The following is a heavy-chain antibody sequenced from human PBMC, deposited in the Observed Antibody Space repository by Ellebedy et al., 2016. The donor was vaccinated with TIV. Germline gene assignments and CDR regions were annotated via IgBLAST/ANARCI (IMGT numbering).Heavy chain of an antibody. D-gene: IGHD6-19*01. V-gene: IGHV3-21*01. CDR3: ARDFDSSGSDYYAFDI. CDR1: GFTFSSYG. Sequence: GESLKISCVASGFTFSSYGMNWVRQAPGKGLEWVSSISRGSTYIYYADSLKGRFTISRDTAKNSLYLQMNSLRAGDTAVYYCARDFDSSGSDYYAFDIWGQGTMVTVSS. J-gene: IGHJ3*02. CDR2: ISRGSTYI.